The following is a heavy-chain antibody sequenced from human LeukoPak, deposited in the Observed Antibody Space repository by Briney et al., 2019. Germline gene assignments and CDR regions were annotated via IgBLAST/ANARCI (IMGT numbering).Heavy chain of an antibody. CDR2: VTGHTASI. CDR3: ARDPSSSWYEDNWFDP. V-gene: IGHV3-23*01. D-gene: IGHD6-13*01. J-gene: IGHJ5*02. Sequence: GGSLRLSCAASGFTFSSYAMSWVLQAPGKGLEWVSTVTGHTASIYYAESVKGRFTISRDNSKNTLYLQMNSLRAEDTAVYYCARDPSSSWYEDNWFDPWGQGTLVTVSS. CDR1: GFTFSSYA.